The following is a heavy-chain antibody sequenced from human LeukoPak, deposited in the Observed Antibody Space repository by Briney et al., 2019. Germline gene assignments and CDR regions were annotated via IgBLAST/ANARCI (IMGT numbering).Heavy chain of an antibody. D-gene: IGHD6-13*01. V-gene: IGHV1-2*06. CDR1: GYTFTGYY. CDR3: ARDLYRIAAAGTTPFDY. J-gene: IGHJ4*02. CDR2: INPNSGGT. Sequence: ASVKVSCKASGYTFTGYYMHWVRQAPGQGLEWMGRINPNSGGTNYAQKFQGRVIMTRDTSISTAYMELSRLRSDDTAVYYCARDLYRIAAAGTTPFDYWGQGTLVTVSS.